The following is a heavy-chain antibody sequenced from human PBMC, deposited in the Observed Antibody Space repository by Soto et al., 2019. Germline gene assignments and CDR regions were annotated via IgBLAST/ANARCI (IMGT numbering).Heavy chain of an antibody. J-gene: IGHJ4*02. V-gene: IGHV1-18*01. CDR3: ARSGAYCTSITCLFDSF. D-gene: IGHD2-8*01. CDR2: ISAYNGDT. Sequence: QAQLVQSGGEVKKPGASVKVSCRASGYAFTSYGYAWVRQAPGQGLEWMGWISAYNGDTNYAQKCRGRVTLTTDTSTTTVHMELRNLGSDDTAVYYCARSGAYCTSITCLFDSFWGLGTLVTVSS. CDR1: GYAFTSYG.